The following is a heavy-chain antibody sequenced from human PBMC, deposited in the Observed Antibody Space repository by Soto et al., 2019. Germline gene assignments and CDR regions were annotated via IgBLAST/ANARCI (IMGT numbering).Heavy chain of an antibody. V-gene: IGHV1-18*04. CDR1: GYTFTSYG. CDR2: ISAYNGNT. CDR3: ARDLLGWHSSLAGYYYYGMDV. J-gene: IGHJ6*02. Sequence: QVQLVQSGAEVKKPGASVKVSCKASGYTFTSYGISWVRQAPGQGLEWMGWISAYNGNTNYAQKLQGRVTMTTDTSTSTAYMELRSLRSDDTAVYYCARDLLGWHSSLAGYYYYGMDVWGQGTTVTVSS. D-gene: IGHD6-6*01.